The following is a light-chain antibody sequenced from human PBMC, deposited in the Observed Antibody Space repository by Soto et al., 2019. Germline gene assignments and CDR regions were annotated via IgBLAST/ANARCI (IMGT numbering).Light chain of an antibody. Sequence: QSALTQPASVSGSPGQSITISCTGTSSDVGGYNYVSWYQQHPGKAPKLMIYEVSNRPSGVSTRFSGSKSGNTASLTITGLQAEYEADYYCSSFTTSLTVVFGGGTKLTVL. CDR1: SSDVGGYNY. V-gene: IGLV2-14*01. CDR2: EVS. CDR3: SSFTTSLTVV. J-gene: IGLJ2*01.